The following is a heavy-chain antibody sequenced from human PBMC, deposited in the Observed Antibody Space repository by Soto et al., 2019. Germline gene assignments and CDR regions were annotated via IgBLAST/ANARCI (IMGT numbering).Heavy chain of an antibody. CDR1: GYPFTSYD. V-gene: IGHV1-8*01. D-gene: IGHD3-10*01. CDR3: ARRAVRGLIIVDY. Sequence: ASVKVSCKTSGYPFTSYDINWVRQATGQGLEWMGWMNPNSGNTGYALKFQGRVTMTGNTSISTAYMELSSLRSEDTAIYYCARRAVRGLIIVDYWGQGTLVTVS. J-gene: IGHJ4*02. CDR2: MNPNSGNT.